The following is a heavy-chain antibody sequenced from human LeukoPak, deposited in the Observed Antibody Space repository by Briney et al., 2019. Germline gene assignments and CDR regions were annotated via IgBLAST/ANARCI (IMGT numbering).Heavy chain of an antibody. CDR2: MNPNSGAT. J-gene: IGHJ4*02. V-gene: IGHV1-2*02. CDR3: ARVYGSGSYALHY. D-gene: IGHD3-10*01. Sequence: ASVKVSCKASGYTFTDYYIHWVRQAPGQGLEWMGWMNPNSGATGYAQKFQGRVTMTRDTSINTAYMELSRLRSDDTALYYCARVYGSGSYALHYWGQGTLVTVSS. CDR1: GYTFTDYY.